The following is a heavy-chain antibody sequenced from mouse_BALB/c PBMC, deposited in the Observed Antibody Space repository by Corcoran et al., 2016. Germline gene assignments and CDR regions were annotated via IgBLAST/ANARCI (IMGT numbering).Heavy chain of an antibody. D-gene: IGHD1-2*01. V-gene: IGHV1-18*01. Sequence: ELQLQQSGPELVKPGASMMISCKASGYSFTGYTMNWVKQSHGKNLEWIGLINPYNGGTSYNQKFKGKATLTVDKSSSTAYMELLSLTSEDSAVYYCASFTTATHNFDYWGQGTTLTVSS. CDR3: ASFTTATHNFDY. CDR2: INPYNGGT. J-gene: IGHJ2*01. CDR1: GYSFTGYT.